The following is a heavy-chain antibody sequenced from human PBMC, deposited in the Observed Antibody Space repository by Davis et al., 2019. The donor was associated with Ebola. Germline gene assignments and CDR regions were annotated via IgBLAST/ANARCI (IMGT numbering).Heavy chain of an antibody. CDR1: GFTFSSYV. J-gene: IGHJ4*02. D-gene: IGHD2-2*02. CDR3: ARDLVPSAIRSCHS. V-gene: IGHV3-30-3*01. Sequence: PGGSLRLSCAASGFTFSSYVMHWVRRAPGKGLEWVALISSDGSNEYYADSVKGRFTISRDNSKNTLYLQMNSLSAEDTAIYYCARDLVPSAIRSCHSWGQGTLVTVSS. CDR2: ISSDGSNE.